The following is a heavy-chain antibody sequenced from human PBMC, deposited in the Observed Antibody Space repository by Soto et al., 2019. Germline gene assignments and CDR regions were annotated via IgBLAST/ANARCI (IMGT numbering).Heavy chain of an antibody. CDR2: ISSSSSYI. J-gene: IGHJ4*02. Sequence: GGSPRLSCAASGFTFSSYSMNWVRQAPGKGLEWVSSISSSSSYIYYADSVKGRFTISRDNAKNSLYLQMNSLRAEDTAVYYCARVPQLPITIFGVDVEREDDYWGQGTLVTVSS. D-gene: IGHD3-3*01. V-gene: IGHV3-21*01. CDR3: ARVPQLPITIFGVDVEREDDY. CDR1: GFTFSSYS.